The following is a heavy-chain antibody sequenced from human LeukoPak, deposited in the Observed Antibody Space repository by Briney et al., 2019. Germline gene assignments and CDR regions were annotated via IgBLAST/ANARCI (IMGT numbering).Heavy chain of an antibody. V-gene: IGHV1-18*01. CDR1: GYTFTSYG. CDR3: ARAWYYDRNGGGLDI. J-gene: IGHJ3*02. CDR2: ISAYNGNT. D-gene: IGHD3-22*01. Sequence: GASVKVSCKASGYTFTSYGISWVRQAPGQGLEWMGWISAYNGNTNYAQKLQGRVTMTTDTSTSTAYMELRSLRSDDTAVYYCARAWYYDRNGGGLDIWGQGTMVTVSS.